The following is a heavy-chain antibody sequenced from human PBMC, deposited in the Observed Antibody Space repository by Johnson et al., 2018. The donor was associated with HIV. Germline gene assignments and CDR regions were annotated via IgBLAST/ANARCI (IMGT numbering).Heavy chain of an antibody. J-gene: IGHJ3*01. V-gene: IGHV3-15*01. CDR2: IKSKTDGGTT. Sequence: EVQLVESGGGLVKPGGSLRLSCAASGFTFSSAWMSWVRQAPGKGLEWVGRIKSKTDGGTTDYAAPVTGRFTISRDNAKNSLYLQMNSLRDEDTAVYYCVTADRGSAWGQGTTVTVSS. CDR3: VTADRGSA. D-gene: IGHD1-26*01. CDR1: GFTFSSAW.